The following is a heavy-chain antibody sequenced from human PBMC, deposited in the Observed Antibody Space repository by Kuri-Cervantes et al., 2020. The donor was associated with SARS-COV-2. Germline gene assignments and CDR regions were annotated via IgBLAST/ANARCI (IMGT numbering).Heavy chain of an antibody. CDR1: GFTFSSYG. CDR3: ARARHGSGWIYNYYYYGMDV. D-gene: IGHD6-19*01. CDR2: IWYDGSNK. J-gene: IGHJ6*02. Sequence: GESLKISCAASGFTFSSYGMHWVRQAPGKGLEWVAVIWYDGSNKYYADSVKGRFTISRDNSKNTLYLQMNSLRAEDTAVYYCARARHGSGWIYNYYYYGMDVWGQGTTVTVSS. V-gene: IGHV3-33*08.